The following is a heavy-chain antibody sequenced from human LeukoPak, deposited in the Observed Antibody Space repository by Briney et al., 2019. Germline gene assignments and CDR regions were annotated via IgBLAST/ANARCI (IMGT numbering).Heavy chain of an antibody. CDR2: ISGSGGST. CDR1: GFTVSRHW. D-gene: IGHD3-22*01. V-gene: IGHV3-23*01. J-gene: IGHJ4*02. Sequence: GGSLRLSCAASGFTVSRHWMHWVRQAPGKGLEWVSAISGSGGSTYYADSVKGRFIISRDNSKNTLYLQMNSLRAEDTAVYYCATLSAYYYDSSGYHAVDYWGQGTLVTVSS. CDR3: ATLSAYYYDSSGYHAVDY.